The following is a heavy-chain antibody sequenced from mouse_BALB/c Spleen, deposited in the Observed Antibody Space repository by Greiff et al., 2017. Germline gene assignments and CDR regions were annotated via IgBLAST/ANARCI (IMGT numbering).Heavy chain of an antibody. Sequence: EVQLVESGGDLVKPGGSLKLSCAASGFTFSSYGMSWVRQTPDKRLEWVATISSGGSYTYYPDSVKGRFTISRDNAKNTLYLQMSSLKSEDTAMYYCARRDPLEGFAYWGQGTLVTVSA. CDR1: GFTFSSYG. J-gene: IGHJ3*01. CDR3: ARRDPLEGFAY. D-gene: IGHD2-10*02. CDR2: ISSGGSYT. V-gene: IGHV5-6*01.